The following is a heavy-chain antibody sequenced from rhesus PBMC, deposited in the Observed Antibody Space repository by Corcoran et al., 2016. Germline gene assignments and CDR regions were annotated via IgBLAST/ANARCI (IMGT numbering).Heavy chain of an antibody. Sequence: EVQLVQSGAEVKKPGASAKISCKASGYTFTDYYLHWVRETPGKGLERLGRVDPEDGETIHEQKFQARITITADTSTDTAYMELSSRRSEETAVWYCAAAGGVWHWGQGVRVTVSS. V-gene: IGHV1-111*02. CDR2: VDPEDGET. D-gene: IGHD2-39*02. CDR1: GYTFTDYY. CDR3: AAAGGVWH. J-gene: IGHJ4*01.